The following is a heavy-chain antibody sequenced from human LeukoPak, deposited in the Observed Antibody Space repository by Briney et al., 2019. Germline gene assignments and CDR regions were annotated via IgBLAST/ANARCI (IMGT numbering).Heavy chain of an antibody. CDR1: GFTFSDYY. CDR3: ASGQGGYNPN. CDR2: IYYSGRT. D-gene: IGHD5-24*01. Sequence: GTLRLSCAASGFTFSDYYMSWIRQAPGKGLEWIGYIYYSGRTTYNPSLKSRVTISVDTSKNQFSLNLSSVTAADTAVYYCASGQGGYNPNWGQGTLVTVSS. J-gene: IGHJ4*02. V-gene: IGHV4-59*08.